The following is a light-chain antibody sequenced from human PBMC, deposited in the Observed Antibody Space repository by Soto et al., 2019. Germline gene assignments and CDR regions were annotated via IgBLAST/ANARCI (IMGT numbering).Light chain of an antibody. CDR2: GAS. CDR1: QSASSSY. J-gene: IGKJ1*01. Sequence: EIVLTQSPGTLSLSPGERATVSCRASQSASSSYFARYQQKPGQAPRLLISGASHRATGIPARFSGSGSVTDFTLTISRLEPEDFAVYYCQHYARSVGTFGQGTRVEIK. V-gene: IGKV3-20*01. CDR3: QHYARSVGT.